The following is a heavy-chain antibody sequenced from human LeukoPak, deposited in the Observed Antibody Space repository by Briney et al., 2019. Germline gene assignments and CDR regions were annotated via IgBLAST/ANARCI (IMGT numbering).Heavy chain of an antibody. CDR2: IYTSGST. Sequence: SETLSLTCTVSGGSISSYYWSWIRQPAGKGLEWIGRIYTSGSTNYNPSLKSRVTISVDTSKNQFSLKLSSVTAADTAVYYCARDYLGAGTVGATSGHWGQGTLVTVSS. J-gene: IGHJ4*02. CDR3: ARDYLGAGTVGATSGH. CDR1: GGSISSYY. D-gene: IGHD1-26*01. V-gene: IGHV4-4*07.